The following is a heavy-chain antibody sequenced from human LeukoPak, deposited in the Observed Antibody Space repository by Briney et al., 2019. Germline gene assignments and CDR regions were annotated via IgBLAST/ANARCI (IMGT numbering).Heavy chain of an antibody. J-gene: IGHJ3*02. Sequence: NPSEILSLTCTVSGYSISSGYYWGLIRQPPGKGLEWIGSIYHSGSTSYNPSLKSRVTISVDTSKNQFSLRLSSVTAADSAVYYCARVGWEPYDAFDIWGQGTMVTVSS. CDR1: GYSISSGYY. D-gene: IGHD1-26*01. CDR2: IYHSGST. V-gene: IGHV4-38-2*02. CDR3: ARVGWEPYDAFDI.